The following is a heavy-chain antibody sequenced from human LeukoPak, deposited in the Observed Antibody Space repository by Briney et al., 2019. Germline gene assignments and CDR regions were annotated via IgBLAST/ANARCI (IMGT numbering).Heavy chain of an antibody. J-gene: IGHJ6*02. V-gene: IGHV3-21*01. CDR1: GFTFSSYS. Sequence: GGSLRLSCAASGFTFSSYSMNWVRQAPGKGLEWVSCISSSSSYIYYADSVKGRFTISRDNAKNSLYLQMNSLRAEDTAVYYCARDLRGSSWYLGLSYYYGMDVWGQGTTVTVSS. CDR2: ISSSSSYI. D-gene: IGHD6-13*01. CDR3: ARDLRGSSWYLGLSYYYGMDV.